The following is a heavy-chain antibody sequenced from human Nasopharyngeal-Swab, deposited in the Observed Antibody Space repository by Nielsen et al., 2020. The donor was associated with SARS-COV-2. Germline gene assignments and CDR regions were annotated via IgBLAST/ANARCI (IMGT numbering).Heavy chain of an antibody. D-gene: IGHD1-1*01. Sequence: SPTLSLTCAVSGGSISSGGYSWSWIRQPPGKGLEWIGYIYYSGSTYYSPSLKSRVTISVDTSKNQFSLRLSSVTAADTAVYYCASSSGNWAFDIWGQGTMVTVSS. CDR1: GGSISSGGYS. V-gene: IGHV4-31*02. J-gene: IGHJ3*02. CDR3: ASSSGNWAFDI. CDR2: IYYSGST.